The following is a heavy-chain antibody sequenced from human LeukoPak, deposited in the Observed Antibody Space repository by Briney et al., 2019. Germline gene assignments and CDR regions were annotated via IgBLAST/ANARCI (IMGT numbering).Heavy chain of an antibody. CDR3: ARRKVSGYSGYDRGRGEIAP. CDR1: GGSFSGYY. D-gene: IGHD5-12*01. CDR2: INHSGST. V-gene: IGHV4-34*01. J-gene: IGHJ5*02. Sequence: SETLSLTCAVYGGSFSGYYWSWIRQPPGKGLEWIGEINHSGSTNYNPSLKSRVTISVDTSKNQFSLKLSSVTAADTAVYYCARRKVSGYSGYDRGRGEIAPGGKGTRVTVSS.